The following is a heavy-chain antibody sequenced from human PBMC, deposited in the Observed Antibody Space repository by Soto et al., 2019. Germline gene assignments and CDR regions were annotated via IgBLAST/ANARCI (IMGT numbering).Heavy chain of an antibody. V-gene: IGHV1-18*04. CDR1: GYTFTSYG. CDR2: ISAYNGNT. J-gene: IGHJ4*02. CDR3: AREGRHFDY. Sequence: ASVKFSCKASGYTFTSYGISWVRQAPGQGLEWMGWISAYNGNTNYAQKLQGRVTMTTDTFTNTAYMELTRLTSDDTAVYFCAREGRHFDYWGQGTLVTVSS.